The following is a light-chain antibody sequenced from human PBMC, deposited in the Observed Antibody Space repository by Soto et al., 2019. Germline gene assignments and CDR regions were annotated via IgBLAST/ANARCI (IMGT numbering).Light chain of an antibody. CDR3: QQRYNWLT. CDR1: QSFLYSSNNYNY. CDR2: DTS. V-gene: IGKV4-1*01. J-gene: IGKJ4*01. Sequence: DIVMTQSPDSLAVSLGERATINCKSSQSFLYSSNNYNYLAWYQQKPGQAPRLLIYDTSNRATGIPARFSGSGSGTDFTLTISSLESEDSGIYYCQQRYNWLTFGGGTKVDIK.